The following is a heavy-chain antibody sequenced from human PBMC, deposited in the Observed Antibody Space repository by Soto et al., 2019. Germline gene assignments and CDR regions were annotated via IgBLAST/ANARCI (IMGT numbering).Heavy chain of an antibody. CDR2: IYYSGST. D-gene: IGHD5-12*01. V-gene: IGHV4-31*03. Sequence: SETLSLTCTISGGSISSGGYYWSWIRQHPGKGLEWIGYIYYSGSTYYNPSLKSRVTISVDTSKNQFSLKLRSVTAADTAVYYCARQRDGYDYRSFDYWGQGTLVTVSS. J-gene: IGHJ4*02. CDR3: ARQRDGYDYRSFDY. CDR1: GGSISSGGYY.